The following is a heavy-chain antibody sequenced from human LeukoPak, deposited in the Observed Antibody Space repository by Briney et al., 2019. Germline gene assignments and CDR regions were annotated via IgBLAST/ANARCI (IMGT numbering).Heavy chain of an antibody. CDR3: AKDSLLWFGYRNWFDP. J-gene: IGHJ5*02. CDR2: ISGSGGST. D-gene: IGHD3-10*01. Sequence: PGGSLRLSCAASGFTFSSYAMSWVRPAPGKGLEWVSAISGSGGSTYYADSVKGRFTISRDNSKNTLYLQMNSLRAEDTAVYYCAKDSLLWFGYRNWFDPWGQGTLVTVSS. CDR1: GFTFSSYA. V-gene: IGHV3-23*01.